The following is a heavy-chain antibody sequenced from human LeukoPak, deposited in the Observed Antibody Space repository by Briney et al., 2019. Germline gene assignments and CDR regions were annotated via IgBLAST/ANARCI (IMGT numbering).Heavy chain of an antibody. CDR3: ACPYRSRFDY. Sequence: GGSLRLSCVVSGFTFSDFHMSWLRQAPGKGLEWISYITNSGSDIEYADSVKGRFTISWDNAKNSLYLEMNTLRAEDTAIYYCACPYRSRFDYWGQEPWSPSPQ. D-gene: IGHD6-13*01. CDR1: GFTFSDFH. V-gene: IGHV3-11*01. J-gene: IGHJ4*01. CDR2: ITNSGSDI.